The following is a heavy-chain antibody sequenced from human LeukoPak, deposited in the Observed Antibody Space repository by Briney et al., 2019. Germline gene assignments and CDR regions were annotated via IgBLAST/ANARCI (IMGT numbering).Heavy chain of an antibody. CDR3: ARYSVTPVRGVPTYYYYGMDV. CDR1: GSSISSGYY. J-gene: IGHJ6*02. CDR2: IYHTGST. Sequence: SETLSLTCTVSGSSISSGYYWGWVRQPPGRGLEWIGSIYHTGSTSYSPPLKSRVTISVDTSKSQFSLRLSSVTAADTAMYFCARYSVTPVRGVPTYYYYGMDVWGQGTTVTVSS. D-gene: IGHD3-10*02. V-gene: IGHV4-38-2*02.